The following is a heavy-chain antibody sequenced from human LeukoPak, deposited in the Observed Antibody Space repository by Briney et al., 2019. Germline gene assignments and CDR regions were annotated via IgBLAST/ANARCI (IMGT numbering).Heavy chain of an antibody. D-gene: IGHD5-18*01. J-gene: IGHJ4*02. Sequence: GGSLRLSCAASGFTFSSYAMHWVRQAPGKGLEWVAVISYVGSNKYYADSVKGRFTISRDNSKNTLYLQMNSLRAEDTAVYYCARGRRIQLWLSIWGQGTLVTVSS. CDR1: GFTFSSYA. V-gene: IGHV3-30*04. CDR2: ISYVGSNK. CDR3: ARGRRIQLWLSI.